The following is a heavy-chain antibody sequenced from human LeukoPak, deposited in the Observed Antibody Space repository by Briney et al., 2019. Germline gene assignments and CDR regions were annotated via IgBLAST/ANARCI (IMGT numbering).Heavy chain of an antibody. CDR3: AKGWSSIANSGDWFDP. J-gene: IGHJ5*02. V-gene: IGHV3-23*01. D-gene: IGHD6-6*01. Sequence: GGSLRLSCAASGFTFSSYAMSWVRQAPGKGLEWVSGISGSDGSTYYADSVKGRFTISRENSKNTLYLQMNSLRAEDTAVYYCAKGWSSIANSGDWFDPWGQGTLVTVSS. CDR2: ISGSDGST. CDR1: GFTFSSYA.